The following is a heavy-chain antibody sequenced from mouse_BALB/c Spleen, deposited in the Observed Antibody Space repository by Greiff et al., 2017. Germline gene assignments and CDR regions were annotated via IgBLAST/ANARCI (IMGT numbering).Heavy chain of an antibody. Sequence: QVQLQQPGAELVMPGASVKMSCTASGYTFTDYWMHWVKQRPGQGLEWIGAIDTSDSYTSYNQKFKGKATLTVDESSSTAYMQLSSLTSEDSAVYYCARNDGPDDYWGQGTTLTVSS. D-gene: IGHD2-3*01. CDR3: ARNDGPDDY. J-gene: IGHJ2*01. CDR2: IDTSDSYT. V-gene: IGHV1-69*01. CDR1: GYTFTDYW.